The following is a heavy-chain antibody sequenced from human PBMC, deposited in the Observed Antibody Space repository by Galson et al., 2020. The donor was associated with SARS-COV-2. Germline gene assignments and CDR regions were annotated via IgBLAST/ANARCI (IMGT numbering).Heavy chain of an antibody. CDR3: ARIKPGMAARREGYYFDY. V-gene: IGHV2-70*11. D-gene: IGHD6-13*01. J-gene: IGHJ4*02. Sequence: ESGPTLVNPTQTLTLTCTFSGFSLSTSGMCVSWIRQPPGKALEWLARLDWDDDKYYSTSLKTRLTISKDTAKNQVVLTMTNMDPVDTPTYYCARIKPGMAARREGYYFDYWGQGTLVTVSS. CDR1: GFSLSTSGMC. CDR2: LDWDDDK.